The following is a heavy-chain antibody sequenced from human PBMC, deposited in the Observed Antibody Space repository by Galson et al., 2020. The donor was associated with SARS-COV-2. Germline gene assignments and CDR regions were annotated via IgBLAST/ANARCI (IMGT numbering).Heavy chain of an antibody. CDR2: ISYSGAT. V-gene: IGHV4-31*03. CDR3: ARDYRFTIFLESYYYMDV. Sequence: SETLSLTCTVSGGSITGSKLYWRWVRQHPGKGLEWIGDISYSGATTYNPSLKSRLSISLDTSKNQFSLDLRSVTAADTAVYFCARDYRFTIFLESYYYMDVWGKGTTVIVSS. J-gene: IGHJ6*03. D-gene: IGHD3-3*01. CDR1: GGSITGSKLY.